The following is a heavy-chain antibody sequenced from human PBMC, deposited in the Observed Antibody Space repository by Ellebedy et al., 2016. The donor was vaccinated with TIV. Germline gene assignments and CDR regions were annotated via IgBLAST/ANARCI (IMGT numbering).Heavy chain of an antibody. CDR1: GGSFSGYY. D-gene: IGHD6-19*01. CDR2: INHSGST. J-gene: IGHJ6*02. V-gene: IGHV4-34*01. Sequence: SETLSPTXAAHGGSFSGYYWSWIRQPPGKGLEWIREINHSGSTNYNPSLKSRVTISVDTSKNQFSLKLSSVTAADTAVYYCARGEGSGWYRHYYYGMDVWGQGTTVTVSS. CDR3: ARGEGSGWYRHYYYGMDV.